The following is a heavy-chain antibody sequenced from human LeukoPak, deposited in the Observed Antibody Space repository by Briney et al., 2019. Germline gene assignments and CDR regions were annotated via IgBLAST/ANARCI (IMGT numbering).Heavy chain of an antibody. Sequence: GGSLRLSCAASGFSFSDSALHWVRQASGKGPEWLGRIRTKKNTYATAYAASVKDRFTISRDDSKNTVYLQMSSLKTDDTAVYYCTRKNNVDFSEYWFEFDHWGLGTLVTVSS. CDR1: GFSFSDSA. V-gene: IGHV3-73*01. CDR2: IRTKKNTYAT. J-gene: IGHJ4*02. CDR3: TRKNNVDFSEYWFEFDH. D-gene: IGHD2/OR15-2a*01.